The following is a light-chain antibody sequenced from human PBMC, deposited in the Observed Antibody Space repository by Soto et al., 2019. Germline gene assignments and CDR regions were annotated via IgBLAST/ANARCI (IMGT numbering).Light chain of an antibody. CDR3: QQYNNWPPIT. V-gene: IGKV3-15*01. J-gene: IGKJ5*01. Sequence: EIVMTQSPATLSVSPGERVTLSCRASQSINNKVAWYQQKPGQAPRLLIYGASTRATGISARFSGSGSGTEFTLTISSLQSEDSAVYYCQQYNNWPPITFGQGTRLEIK. CDR2: GAS. CDR1: QSINNK.